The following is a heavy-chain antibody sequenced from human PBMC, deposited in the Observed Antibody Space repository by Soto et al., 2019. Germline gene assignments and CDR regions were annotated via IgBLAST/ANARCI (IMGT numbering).Heavy chain of an antibody. V-gene: IGHV1-69*06. CDR1: GGTSSSYA. CDR3: ARGADYYGSGSYYYYGMDV. Sequence: QVQLVQSGAEVKKPGSSVKVSCKASGGTSSSYAISWVRQAPGQGLEWMGGIIPIFGTANYAQKFQGRVTITADKSTSTAYMELSSLRSEDTAVYYCARGADYYGSGSYYYYGMDVWGQGTTVTVSS. J-gene: IGHJ6*02. D-gene: IGHD3-10*01. CDR2: IIPIFGTA.